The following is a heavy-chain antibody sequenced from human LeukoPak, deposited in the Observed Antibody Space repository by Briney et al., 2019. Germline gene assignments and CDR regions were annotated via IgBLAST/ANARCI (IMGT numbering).Heavy chain of an antibody. CDR1: GFTFSSYA. V-gene: IGHV3-15*01. J-gene: IGHJ4*02. CDR3: TTVSAVAGNPNDY. D-gene: IGHD6-19*01. CDR2: IKSKTDGGTT. Sequence: NPGGSLRLSCAASGFTFSSYAMSWVRQAPGKGLEWVGRIKSKTDGGTTDYAAPVKGRFTISRDDSKNTLYLQMNSLKTEDTAVYYCTTVSAVAGNPNDYWGQGTLVTVSS.